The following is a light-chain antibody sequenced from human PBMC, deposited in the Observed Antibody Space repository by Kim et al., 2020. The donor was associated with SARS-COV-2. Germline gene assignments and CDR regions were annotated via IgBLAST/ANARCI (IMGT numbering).Light chain of an antibody. CDR2: DVS. CDR1: SSDVGGYNY. Sequence: QSALTQPRSVSGSPGQSVTISCTGTSSDVGGYNYVSWYQQHPGKAPKLMIYDVSKRPSGVPDRFSGSKSGNTASLTISGLQAEDEADYYCCSYAGSYVFGTGTTVTVL. J-gene: IGLJ1*01. CDR3: CSYAGSYV. V-gene: IGLV2-11*01.